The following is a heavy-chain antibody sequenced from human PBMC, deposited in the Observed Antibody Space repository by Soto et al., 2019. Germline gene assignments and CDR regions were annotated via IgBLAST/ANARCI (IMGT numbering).Heavy chain of an antibody. CDR3: ASVAI. V-gene: IGHV3-7*01. J-gene: IGHJ4*02. Sequence: EVQLVESGGGLVQPGGSLRLSCAASGFTFSNCWMSWVRQAPGKGLEWVANIKQDGTEKNYVDSVRGRFTISRDNAKNSLHLQMNSLTAEDTAVYYCASVAIWGQGTLVTVSS. CDR1: GFTFSNCW. CDR2: IKQDGTEK. D-gene: IGHD5-12*01.